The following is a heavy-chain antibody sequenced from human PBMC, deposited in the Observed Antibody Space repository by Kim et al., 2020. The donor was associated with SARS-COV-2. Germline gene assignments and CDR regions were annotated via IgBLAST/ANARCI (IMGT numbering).Heavy chain of an antibody. D-gene: IGHD4-17*01. J-gene: IGHJ6*02. CDR3: ARELPGWDYGDSTSYYGMDV. V-gene: IGHV3-13*01. CDR1: GFTFSSYD. CDR2: IGTAGDT. Sequence: GGSLRLSCAASGFTFSSYDMHWVRQATGKGLEWVSAIGTAGDTYYPGSVKGRFTISRENAKNSLYLQMNSLRAGDTAVYYCARELPGWDYGDSTSYYGMDVWGQGTTVTVSS.